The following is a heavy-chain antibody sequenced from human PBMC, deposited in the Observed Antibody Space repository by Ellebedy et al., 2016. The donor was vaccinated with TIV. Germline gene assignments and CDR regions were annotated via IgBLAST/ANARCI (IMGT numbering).Heavy chain of an antibody. J-gene: IGHJ4*02. V-gene: IGHV3-7*01. CDR2: IKQDGSEK. CDR3: ARDKVVGATYFDY. D-gene: IGHD1-26*01. Sequence: GESLKISXAASGFTFSNYWMSWVRQAPGKGLEWVANIKQDGSEKYYVDSVKGRFSISRDNAKNSLYLQMNSLRAEDTAVYYCARDKVVGATYFDYWGQGTLVTVSS. CDR1: GFTFSNYW.